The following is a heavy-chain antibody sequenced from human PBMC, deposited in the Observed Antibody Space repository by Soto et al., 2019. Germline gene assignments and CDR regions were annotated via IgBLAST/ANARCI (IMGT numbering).Heavy chain of an antibody. Sequence: SETLSLTCIVSGGSISGSYWSWIRQSPGKGLEWLGYVYYTGSTNYSPSFRSRVSISVDTSKNEFSLRLSSVTAADTAVYFCARSVAVPGAHIDYWGQGTQVTVSS. D-gene: IGHD6-19*01. V-gene: IGHV4-59*01. CDR1: GGSISGSY. J-gene: IGHJ4*02. CDR2: VYYTGST. CDR3: ARSVAVPGAHIDY.